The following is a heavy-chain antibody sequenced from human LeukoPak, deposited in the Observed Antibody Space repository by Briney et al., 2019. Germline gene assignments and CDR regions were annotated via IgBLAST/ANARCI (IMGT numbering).Heavy chain of an antibody. CDR3: AKDLMTTVTSLNFDY. V-gene: IGHV3-21*01. CDR2: ISSSSYI. J-gene: IGHJ4*02. CDR1: GFTFSSYS. D-gene: IGHD4-17*01. Sequence: GGSLRLSCAASGFTFSSYSMNWVRQAPGKGLEWVSSISSSSYIYYADSVKGRFTISRDNAKNSLYLQMNSLRAEDTAVYYCAKDLMTTVTSLNFDYWGQGTLVTVSS.